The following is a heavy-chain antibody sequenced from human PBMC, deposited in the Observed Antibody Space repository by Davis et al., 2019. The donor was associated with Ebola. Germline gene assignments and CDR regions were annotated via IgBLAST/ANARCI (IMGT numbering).Heavy chain of an antibody. V-gene: IGHV4-34*01. CDR1: GGSFSSYY. Sequence: PSETLSLTCAVYGGSFSSYYWSWIRQSPGTLLYSFGDINHVGSTNYNPSLKSRVTTSVDTSTRQFSLKLRSVTAADSAMYYCARGAPYTVFGVVTTFFQYWGQGILVTVSS. CDR2: INHVGST. D-gene: IGHD3-3*01. CDR3: ARGAPYTVFGVVTTFFQY. J-gene: IGHJ1*01.